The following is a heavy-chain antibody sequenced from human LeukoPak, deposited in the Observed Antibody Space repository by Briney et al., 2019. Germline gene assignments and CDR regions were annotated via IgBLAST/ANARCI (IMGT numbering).Heavy chain of an antibody. CDR2: IYYSGST. D-gene: IGHD3-22*01. CDR3: ARDRSPEHYYDSSHWDYYYGMDV. CDR1: GGSISSGGYY. Sequence: SQTLSLTCTVSGGSISSGGYYWGWIRQPPGTGLEWIGSIYYSGSTNYNPSLKSRVTISVDTSKNQFSLKLSSVTAADTAVYYCARDRSPEHYYDSSHWDYYYGMDVWGQGTTVTVSS. V-gene: IGHV4-39*07. J-gene: IGHJ6*02.